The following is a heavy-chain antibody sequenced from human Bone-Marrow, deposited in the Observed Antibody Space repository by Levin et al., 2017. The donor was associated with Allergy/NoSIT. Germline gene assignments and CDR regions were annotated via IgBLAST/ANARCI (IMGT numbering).Heavy chain of an antibody. Sequence: CAASGFTFSSYWMHWVRQAPGKGLVWVSRIDNDGGRISYADSVEGRFTISRDNAKNTLYLQMKSLRAEDTAVYYCARAGSHCTSITCYSYFDYWGQGTQVTVSA. D-gene: IGHD2-2*01. J-gene: IGHJ4*02. CDR2: IDNDGGRI. CDR1: GFTFSSYW. CDR3: ARAGSHCTSITCYSYFDY. V-gene: IGHV3-74*01.